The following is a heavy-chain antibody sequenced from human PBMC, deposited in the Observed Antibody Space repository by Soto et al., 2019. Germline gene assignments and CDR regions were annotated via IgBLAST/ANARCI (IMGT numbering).Heavy chain of an antibody. J-gene: IGHJ4*02. V-gene: IGHV4-4*02. Sequence: SGTLSLTCAVSGGSISSSNWWSWVRQPPGKGLEWIGEIYHSGSTNYNPSLKSRVTISVDKSKNQFSLKLSSVTAADTAVYYCARDAYDILTGYRTFDYWGQGTLVTVSS. CDR3: ARDAYDILTGYRTFDY. CDR2: IYHSGST. D-gene: IGHD3-9*01. CDR1: GGSISSSNW.